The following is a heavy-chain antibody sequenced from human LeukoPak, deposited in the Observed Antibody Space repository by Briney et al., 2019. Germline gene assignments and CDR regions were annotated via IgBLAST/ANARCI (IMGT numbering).Heavy chain of an antibody. V-gene: IGHV3-30*02. CDR3: AKSYGLHYYFDY. CDR2: IRYDGSNK. J-gene: IGHJ4*02. D-gene: IGHD3-10*01. Sequence: QSGGSLRLSCAASGFTFSSYGMHWVRQAPGKGLEGVAFIRYDGSNKYYADSVKGRFTISRDNSKNTLYLQMNSLRAEDTAVYYCAKSYGLHYYFDYWGQGTLVTVSS. CDR1: GFTFSSYG.